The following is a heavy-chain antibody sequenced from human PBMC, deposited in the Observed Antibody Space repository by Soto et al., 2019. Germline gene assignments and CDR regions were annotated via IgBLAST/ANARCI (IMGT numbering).Heavy chain of an antibody. CDR3: AKEDMGRRILQDIVVVVAAKPGVDAFDI. V-gene: IGHV3-23*01. CDR2: ISGSGGST. J-gene: IGHJ3*02. CDR1: GFTFSSYA. D-gene: IGHD2-15*01. Sequence: GGSLRLSCAASGFTFSSYAMSWVRQAPGKGLEWVSAISGSGGSTYYADSVKGRFTISRDNSKNTLYLQMNSLRAEDTAVYYCAKEDMGRRILQDIVVVVAAKPGVDAFDIWGQGTMVTVSS.